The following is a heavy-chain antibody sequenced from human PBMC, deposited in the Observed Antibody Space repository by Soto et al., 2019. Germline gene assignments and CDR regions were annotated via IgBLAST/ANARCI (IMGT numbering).Heavy chain of an antibody. J-gene: IGHJ4*02. CDR2: INAGNGNT. Sequence: QVQLVQSGAEEKKPGASVKVSCKASGYTFTSYAMHWVRQAPGQRLEWMGWINAGNGNTKYSQKFQGRVTITRDTSASTAYMELSSLRSEETAVYYCARPGGSYYFFGYWGQGTLVTVSS. V-gene: IGHV1-3*05. CDR1: GYTFTSYA. D-gene: IGHD1-26*01. CDR3: ARPGGSYYFFGY.